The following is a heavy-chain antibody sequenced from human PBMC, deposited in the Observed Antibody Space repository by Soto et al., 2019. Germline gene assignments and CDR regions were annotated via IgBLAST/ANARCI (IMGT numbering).Heavy chain of an antibody. J-gene: IGHJ5*02. CDR1: GYTFTSYA. D-gene: IGHD3-3*01. V-gene: IGHV1-3*01. CDR2: INAGNGNT. Sequence: ASVKVSCKASGYTFTSYAMHWVRQAPGQRLEWMGWINAGNGNTKYSQKFQGRVTMTEDTSTDTAYMELSSLRSEDTAAYYCALGFPRFFQEWFAARGRRTPVIVSS. CDR3: ALGFPRFFQEWFAA.